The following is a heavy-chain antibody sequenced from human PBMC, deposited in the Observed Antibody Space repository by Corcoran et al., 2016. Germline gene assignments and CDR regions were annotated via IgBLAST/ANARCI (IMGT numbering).Heavy chain of an antibody. CDR2: ISSSSSYI. V-gene: IGHV3-21*01. CDR3: ARLASSSWLGDWFDP. CDR1: GFTFSSYS. D-gene: IGHD6-13*01. Sequence: EVQLVESGGGLVKPGGSLRLSCAASGFTFSSYSMNWVRQAPGKGLEWVSSISSSSSYIYYADSVKGRFTISRDNAKNSLYLQMNSLRAEDTVVYYCARLASSSWLGDWFDPWGQGTLVTVSS. J-gene: IGHJ5*02.